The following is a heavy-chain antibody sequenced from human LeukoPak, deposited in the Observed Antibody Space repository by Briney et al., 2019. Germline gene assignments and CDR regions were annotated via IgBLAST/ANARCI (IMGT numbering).Heavy chain of an antibody. CDR1: GYTLTGYY. CDR2: INPNSGGT. J-gene: IGHJ3*02. CDR3: ARDNYGDYEGAFDI. D-gene: IGHD4-17*01. Sequence: ASVKVSCKASGYTLTGYYMHWVRQAPGQGLEWMGWINPNSGGTNYAQKFQGRVTMTRDTSISTAYMELSRLRSDDTAVYYCARDNYGDYEGAFDIWGQGTMVTVSS. V-gene: IGHV1-2*02.